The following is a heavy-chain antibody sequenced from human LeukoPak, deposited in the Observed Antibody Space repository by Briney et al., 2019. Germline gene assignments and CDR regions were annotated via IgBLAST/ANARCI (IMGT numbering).Heavy chain of an antibody. CDR2: INPNSGGT. D-gene: IGHD5-24*01. Sequence: GASVKVSCKASGYTFTGYYMHWVRQAPGQGLEWMGWINPNSGGTNYAQKFQGRVTMTRDTSISTAYMELSRLRSDDTAVYYCARAAHATPPLDAFDIWGQGTMVTVSS. CDR3: ARAAHATPPLDAFDI. CDR1: GYTFTGYY. V-gene: IGHV1-2*02. J-gene: IGHJ3*02.